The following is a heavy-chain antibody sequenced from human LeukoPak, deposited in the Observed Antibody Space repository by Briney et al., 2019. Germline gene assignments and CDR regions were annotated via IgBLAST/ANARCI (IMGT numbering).Heavy chain of an antibody. CDR1: GFTFSSYA. D-gene: IGHD3-3*01. V-gene: IGHV3-23*01. CDR2: VSGSGGST. J-gene: IGHJ4*02. CDR3: AKGRIFGVVHTTDY. Sequence: GGSLRLSCAASGFTFSSYAMSWVRQAPGKGLEWVSAVSGSGGSTYYADSVKGRFTISRDNSKNTLYLQMNSLRAVDTAVYYCAKGRIFGVVHTTDYWGQGTLVTVSS.